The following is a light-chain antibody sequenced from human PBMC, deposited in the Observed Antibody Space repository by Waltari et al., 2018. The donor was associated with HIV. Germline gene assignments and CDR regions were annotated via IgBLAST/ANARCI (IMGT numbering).Light chain of an antibody. CDR3: CSYAGTYTYV. J-gene: IGLJ1*01. Sequence: QSALTQPRSVSGSPGQSVTISCTGTSSDIGYFNYVSWYQQYPGKAPNGIIYEFSQRPSGVPDRFTASKSCITASLTISGLQDEDEADYYCCSYAGTYTYVFGTGTTVTVL. CDR1: SSDIGYFNY. CDR2: EFS. V-gene: IGLV2-11*01.